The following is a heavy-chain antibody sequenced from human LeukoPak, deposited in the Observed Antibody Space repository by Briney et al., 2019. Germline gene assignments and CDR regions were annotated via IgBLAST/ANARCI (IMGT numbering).Heavy chain of an antibody. J-gene: IGHJ3*02. CDR1: AGSISSSTYY. CDR3: ARDRTTPAAFDI. V-gene: IGHV4-39*07. D-gene: IGHD1-1*01. CDR2: IYYSGST. Sequence: PSETLSLTCTVSAGSISSSTYYWGWIRQPPGKGLEWIGSIYYSGSTYYNPSLKSRVTISVDTSKNQFSLKLSSVAAADTAVYYCARDRTTPAAFDIWGQGTMVTVSS.